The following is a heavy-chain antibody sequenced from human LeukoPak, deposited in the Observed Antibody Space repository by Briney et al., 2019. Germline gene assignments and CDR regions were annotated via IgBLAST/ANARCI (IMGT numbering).Heavy chain of an antibody. D-gene: IGHD2-15*01. Sequence: ASVKVSCKASGYTFTSFDFTWVRQAPGQGLEWMGWMNPHSGDTVYAQKFQGRVTMTSNASISTAYMELGSLKFEDTAMYYCARVQGIRFFDYWGQGTLVTVSS. V-gene: IGHV1-8*01. J-gene: IGHJ4*02. CDR2: MNPHSGDT. CDR3: ARVQGIRFFDY. CDR1: GYTFTSFD.